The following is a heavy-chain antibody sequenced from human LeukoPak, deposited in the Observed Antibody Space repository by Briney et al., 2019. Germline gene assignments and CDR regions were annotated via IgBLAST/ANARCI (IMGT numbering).Heavy chain of an antibody. V-gene: IGHV3-64D*06. D-gene: IGHD6-19*01. Sequence: GGSLRLSCSASGFTFSSYAIHWVRQAPGKGLEYVSAISSNGGSTYYADSVKGRFTISRDNSKNTLYLQMSSLRPEDTAVYYCVKGLWQWLAPTAFDIWGQGTMVTVSS. CDR1: GFTFSSYA. CDR3: VKGLWQWLAPTAFDI. J-gene: IGHJ3*02. CDR2: ISSNGGST.